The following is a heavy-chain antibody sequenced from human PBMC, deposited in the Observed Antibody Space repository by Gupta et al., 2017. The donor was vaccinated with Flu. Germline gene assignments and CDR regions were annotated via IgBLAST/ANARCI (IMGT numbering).Heavy chain of an antibody. Sequence: EVQLVESGGGIIQTGGSLRLSCAASGFTFSSSWMHWVRQGPGKGLVWVSHINRDGSSTSYADSVKGRFTISRDNAKNTLYLQMNTVTVEDTAVYYCGRDDNFWSGWGQGTLVTVSS. CDR1: GFTFSSSW. J-gene: IGHJ4*02. D-gene: IGHD3-3*01. V-gene: IGHV3-74*01. CDR2: INRDGSST. CDR3: GRDDNFWSG.